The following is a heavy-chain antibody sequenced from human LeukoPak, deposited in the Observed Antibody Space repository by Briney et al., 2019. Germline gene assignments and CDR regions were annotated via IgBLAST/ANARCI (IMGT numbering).Heavy chain of an antibody. J-gene: IGHJ4*02. D-gene: IGHD6-19*01. V-gene: IGHV4-59*01. CDR3: ARDLGSGGGDY. CDR2: IFNGGTT. Sequence: PSETLSLTCSVSGGSISSYFWHWIRQPPGKGLEWMGYIFNGGTTAYNPSLKSRVTISVDTSKNQFSLKLSSVTAADTAVYYCARDLGSGGGDYWGQGTLVTVSS. CDR1: GGSISSYF.